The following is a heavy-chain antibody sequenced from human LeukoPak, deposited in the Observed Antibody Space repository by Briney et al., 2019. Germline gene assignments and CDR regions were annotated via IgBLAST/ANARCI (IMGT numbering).Heavy chain of an antibody. V-gene: IGHV3-23*01. CDR2: ISGSGGST. Sequence: GGSLRLSCAASGFTFSSYSMNWVRQAPGKGLEWVSAISGSGGSTYYADSVKGRFTISRDNSKNTLYLQMNSLRAEDTAVYYCAKAYYYDSSGYYYKLTYLDSWGQGTLVTVSS. CDR3: AKAYYYDSSGYYYKLTYLDS. CDR1: GFTFSSYS. J-gene: IGHJ4*02. D-gene: IGHD3-22*01.